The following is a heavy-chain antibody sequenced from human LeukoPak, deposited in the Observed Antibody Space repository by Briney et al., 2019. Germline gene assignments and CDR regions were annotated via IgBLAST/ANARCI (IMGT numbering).Heavy chain of an antibody. J-gene: IGHJ4*02. V-gene: IGHV3-23*01. D-gene: IGHD6-13*01. Sequence: PGGSLRLSCAASVFTFDNDAMAWVRQAPGKGLEWVSAISSNADHTFYADSVKGRFTISRDNSKNTLYLQMNSLRAEDTAVYYCAKDPYSSSWSAPFDYWGQGTLVTVSS. CDR3: AKDPYSSSWSAPFDY. CDR2: ISSNADHT. CDR1: VFTFDNDA.